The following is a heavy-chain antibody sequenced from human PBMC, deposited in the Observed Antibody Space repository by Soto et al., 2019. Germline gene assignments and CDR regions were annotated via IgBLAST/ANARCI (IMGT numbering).Heavy chain of an antibody. CDR2: INAGNGNT. V-gene: IGHV1-3*01. J-gene: IGHJ4*02. CDR1: GYTFTSYA. Sequence: ASVKVSCKASGYTFTSYAMHWVRQAPGQRLEWMGWINAGNGNTKYSQKFQGRVTITRDTSASTAYMELSSLRSEDTAVYYWATVRGEEVVVRQYFDYWGQGTLVTVSS. D-gene: IGHD3-22*01. CDR3: ATVRGEEVVVRQYFDY.